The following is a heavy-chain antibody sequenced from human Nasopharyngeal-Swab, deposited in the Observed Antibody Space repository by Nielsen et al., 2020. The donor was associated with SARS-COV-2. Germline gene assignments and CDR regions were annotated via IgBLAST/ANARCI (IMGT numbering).Heavy chain of an antibody. D-gene: IGHD2-15*01. CDR3: ASERVVAATAGP. CDR1: GCTFCGSA. J-gene: IGHJ5*02. V-gene: IGHV3-73*01. Sequence: GASLKISCAASGCTFCGSAMHRVRQASGKGLEWVGRIRSKANSYATAYAASVKGRFNISRDDSKNTAYLQMNSLKTEDTAVYYCASERVVAATAGPWGQGTLVTVSS. CDR2: IRSKANSYAT.